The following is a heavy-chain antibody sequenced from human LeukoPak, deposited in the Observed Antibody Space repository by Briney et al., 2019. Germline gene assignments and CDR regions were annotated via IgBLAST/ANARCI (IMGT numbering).Heavy chain of an antibody. Sequence: SETLSLTCTVSGGYISSYYWSWIRQPPGEGLEWIGYVYYTGSTNYNPSLKSRVTISVDTSRNQFSLKLNSVTAADTAVYYCAKSNGYGLVDIWGQGTMVTVSS. J-gene: IGHJ3*02. CDR2: VYYTGST. D-gene: IGHD3-10*01. V-gene: IGHV4-59*12. CDR3: AKSNGYGLVDI. CDR1: GGYISSYY.